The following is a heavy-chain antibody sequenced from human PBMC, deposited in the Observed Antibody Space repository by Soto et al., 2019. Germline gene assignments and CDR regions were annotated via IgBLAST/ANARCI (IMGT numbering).Heavy chain of an antibody. V-gene: IGHV1-8*01. CDR1: GYTFTSYD. D-gene: IGHD3-16*02. CDR3: ARVRRITFGGVIQY. CDR2: MNPNSGNT. J-gene: IGHJ4*02. Sequence: PSVKVSCKASGYTFTSYDINWVRQATGQGLEWMGWMNPNSGNTGYAQKFQGRVTMTRNTSISTAYMELSGLRSEDTAVYYCARVRRITFGGVIQYWGQGTLVTVSS.